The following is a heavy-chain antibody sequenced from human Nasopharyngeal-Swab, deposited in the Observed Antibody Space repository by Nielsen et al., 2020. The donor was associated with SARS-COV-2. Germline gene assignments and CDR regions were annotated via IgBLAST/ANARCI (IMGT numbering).Heavy chain of an antibody. CDR2: IYYSGST. CDR1: GGSGSSGSYY. Sequence: SETLSLTCTVSGGSGSSGSYYWSWIRQPPGKGLEWIGYIYYSGSTNYNPSLKSRVTISVDTSKNQFSLKLSSVTAADTAVYYCARDPLVPAASDAFDIWGQGTMVTVSS. V-gene: IGHV4-61*01. CDR3: ARDPLVPAASDAFDI. J-gene: IGHJ3*02. D-gene: IGHD2-2*01.